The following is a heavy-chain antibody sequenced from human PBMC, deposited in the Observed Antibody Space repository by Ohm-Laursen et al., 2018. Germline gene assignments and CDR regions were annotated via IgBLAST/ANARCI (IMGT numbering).Heavy chain of an antibody. J-gene: IGHJ4*02. D-gene: IGHD1-7*01. CDR2: INPDSGGT. V-gene: IGHV1-2*02. Sequence: VSVKVSCKASGSTFTGYHMHWVRQAPGQGLEWMGWINPDSGGTNYAQKFQGRVTMTRDTSISTAYMEVSRPRSDDTAVYYCARSRYKWNYGYFDYWGQGTLVIVSS. CDR1: GSTFTGYH. CDR3: ARSRYKWNYGYFDY.